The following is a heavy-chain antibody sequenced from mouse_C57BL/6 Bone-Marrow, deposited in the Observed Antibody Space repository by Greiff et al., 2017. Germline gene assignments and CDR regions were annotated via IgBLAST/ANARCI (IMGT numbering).Heavy chain of an antibody. CDR3: ARAGYSLDWFAY. V-gene: IGHV1-69*01. Sequence: QVQLQQPGAELVMPGASVKLSCKASGYTFTSYWMHWVQQRPGQGLEWIGEIDPSDSYTNYNQKFKGKSTLTVDKSSSTAYMQLSSLTSEDSAVYYCARAGYSLDWFAYWGRGTLVTVSA. CDR1: GYTFTSYW. J-gene: IGHJ3*01. D-gene: IGHD2-12*01. CDR2: IDPSDSYT.